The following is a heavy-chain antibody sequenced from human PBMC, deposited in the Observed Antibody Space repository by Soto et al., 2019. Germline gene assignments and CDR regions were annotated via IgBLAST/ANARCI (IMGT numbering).Heavy chain of an antibody. D-gene: IGHD3-22*01. CDR3: AKDQYYYDSSGSVDY. CDR2: ISYDGTKK. CDR1: GFTFSDYG. Sequence: PGGSLRLSCAASGFTFSDYGMHWVRQAPGKGLEWVALISYDGTKKYYADSVKGRFTISRDNSKNTLYLQMDSLRAEDTAVYYCAKDQYYYDSSGSVDYWGQGTLVTVSS. V-gene: IGHV3-30*18. J-gene: IGHJ4*02.